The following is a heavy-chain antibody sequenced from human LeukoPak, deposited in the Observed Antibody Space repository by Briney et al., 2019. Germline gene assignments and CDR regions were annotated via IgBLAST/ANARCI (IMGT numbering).Heavy chain of an antibody. D-gene: IGHD2-15*01. CDR2: IDQDGSEK. CDR3: ARPELPGWSVLFDF. Sequence: GGTLRLSCAASGFTFSSYGMSWVRQAPGKGLEWVANIDQDGSEKYYAESVKGRFTISRDNAKNSLYLQMNSLRADDTAVYYCARPELPGWSVLFDFWGQGTLVTVSS. J-gene: IGHJ4*02. CDR1: GFTFSSYG. V-gene: IGHV3-7*01.